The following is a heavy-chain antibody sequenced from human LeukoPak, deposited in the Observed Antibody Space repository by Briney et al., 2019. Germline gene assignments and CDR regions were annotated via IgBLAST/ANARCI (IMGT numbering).Heavy chain of an antibody. V-gene: IGHV1-3*01. J-gene: IGHJ4*02. CDR3: AKDALRSPALDY. CDR2: INVGNDNT. Sequence: ASVKVSCKASGYTFTSYLIHWVRQAPGQRLEWMGWINVGNDNTKYSQNFQGRVTITRDTSASTAYMELSSLRSEDTAVYYCAKDALRSPALDYWGQGTLVTVSS. CDR1: GYTFTSYL. D-gene: IGHD1-26*01.